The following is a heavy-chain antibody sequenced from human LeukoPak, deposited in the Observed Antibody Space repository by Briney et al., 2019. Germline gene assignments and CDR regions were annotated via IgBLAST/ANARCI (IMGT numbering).Heavy chain of an antibody. CDR2: INHSGST. J-gene: IGHJ5*02. CDR3: ARVLGEYYDILTGYYYWFDP. CDR1: GGSFSGYY. Sequence: SETLSLTCAVYGGSFSGYYWSWIRQPPGKGLEWIGEINHSGSTNYNPSLKSRVTISVDTSKNQFSLKLSSVTAADTAVYYCARVLGEYYDILTGYYYWFDPWGQGTLVTVSS. V-gene: IGHV4-34*01. D-gene: IGHD3-9*01.